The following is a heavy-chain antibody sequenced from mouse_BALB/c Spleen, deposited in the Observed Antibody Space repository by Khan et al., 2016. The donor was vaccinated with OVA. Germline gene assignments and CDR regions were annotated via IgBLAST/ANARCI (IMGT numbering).Heavy chain of an antibody. CDR1: GYTFTSYW. J-gene: IGHJ3*01. Sequence: QVQLQQSGAELAKPGASVKMSCKASGYTFTSYWMHWVKQRPGQGLEWIGYIDPSTDYTEYNQKFRDKATLTVDKSSTTVYMQRTSLTSEDSAVYYCVDHGSSSAWFTYWGQGTLVTVSA. CDR3: VDHGSSSAWFTY. D-gene: IGHD1-1*01. CDR2: IDPSTDYT. V-gene: IGHV1-7*01.